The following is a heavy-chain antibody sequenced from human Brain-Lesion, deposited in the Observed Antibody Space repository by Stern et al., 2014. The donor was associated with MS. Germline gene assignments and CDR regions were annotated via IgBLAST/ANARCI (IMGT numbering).Heavy chain of an antibody. Sequence: QLEESGPGLVKPSETLSLTCTVSGGSISSSTYYWAWIRQPPGKGLEWIGNIYYSGFTYYNPSLKSRVTISVDMSKNQSSLKLSSVTAADTAIYYCARHDSVPRPSQLYSARDRGPGYFDYWGQGTLVTVSS. V-gene: IGHV4-39*01. D-gene: IGHD1-26*01. J-gene: IGHJ4*02. CDR2: IYYSGFT. CDR3: ARHDSVPRPSQLYSARDRGPGYFDY. CDR1: GGSISSSTYY.